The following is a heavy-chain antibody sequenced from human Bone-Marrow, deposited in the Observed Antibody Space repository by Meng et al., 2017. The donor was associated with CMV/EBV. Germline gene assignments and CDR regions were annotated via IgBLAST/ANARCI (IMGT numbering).Heavy chain of an antibody. CDR1: GSTFSSYG. CDR3: AKDRHSSSNYYYYGMDV. D-gene: IGHD6-6*01. V-gene: IGHV3-30*02. CDR2: IRYDGSNK. J-gene: IGHJ6*02. Sequence: GESLKISCAASGSTFSSYGMHWVRQAPGKGLEWVAFIRYDGSNKYYADSVKGRFTISRDNSKNTLYLQMNSLRAEDTAVYYCAKDRHSSSNYYYYGMDVWGQGTTVTVSS.